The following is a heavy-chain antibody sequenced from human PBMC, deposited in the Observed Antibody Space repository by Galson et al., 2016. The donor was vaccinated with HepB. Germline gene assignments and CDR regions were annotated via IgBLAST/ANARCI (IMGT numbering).Heavy chain of an antibody. V-gene: IGHV3-33*08. Sequence: SLRLSCAASGFSFSSYVMHWVRQAPGKGLEWVAVIWYDGGNKYYADSVKGRFTISRDNSKNTLYLQMNSLRAEDTAVYYCAREIAIAAAATFDYWGQGTLVTVSS. CDR3: AREIAIAAAATFDY. D-gene: IGHD6-13*01. CDR2: IWYDGGNK. J-gene: IGHJ4*02. CDR1: GFSFSSYV.